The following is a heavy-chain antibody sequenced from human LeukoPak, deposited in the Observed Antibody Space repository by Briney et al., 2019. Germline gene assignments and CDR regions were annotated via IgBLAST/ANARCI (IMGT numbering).Heavy chain of an antibody. Sequence: PGGSLRLFCAASGFTFYDYAMHWVRQAPGKGLEWVSGISWNSGSIGYADSVKGRFTISRDHAKNSLYLQMNSLRAEDPAQYYFAKAYSSSWYVGFVLWGRGTVVSVSS. CDR2: ISWNSGSI. J-gene: IGHJ4*02. V-gene: IGHV3-9*01. CDR1: GFTFYDYA. D-gene: IGHD6-13*01. CDR3: AKAYSSSWYVGFVL.